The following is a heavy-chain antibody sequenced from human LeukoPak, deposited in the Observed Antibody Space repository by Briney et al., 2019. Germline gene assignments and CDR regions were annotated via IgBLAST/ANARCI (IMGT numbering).Heavy chain of an antibody. CDR3: ARSGRHTHLLLWFGELRLDY. D-gene: IGHD3-10*01. V-gene: IGHV1-69*06. J-gene: IGHJ4*02. Sequence: GASVKVSCKPSGGAFSIYAISWVRQGPGQGLEWMGGVILIFGTANYAQKFQGRVTITADKSTSTAYRELSSLRSEDTAVYYCARSGRHTHLLLWFGELRLDYWGQGTLVTVSS. CDR1: GGAFSIYA. CDR2: VILIFGTA.